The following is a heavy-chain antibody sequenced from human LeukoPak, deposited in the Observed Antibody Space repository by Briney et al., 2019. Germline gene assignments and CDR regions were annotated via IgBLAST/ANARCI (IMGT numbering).Heavy chain of an antibody. CDR3: TRDILTGYHKYFDY. CDR1: GFSFGGYG. J-gene: IGHJ4*02. D-gene: IGHD3-9*01. V-gene: IGHV3-33*01. CDR2: IWYDASNK. Sequence: GGSLRLSCAASGFSFGGYGMHWVRQAPGKGLEWVAHIWYDASNKQYADSVKGQFTTSRDNSKNMLYLEMNNLRVEDTAVYYCTRDILTGYHKYFDYWGQGTLVTVSS.